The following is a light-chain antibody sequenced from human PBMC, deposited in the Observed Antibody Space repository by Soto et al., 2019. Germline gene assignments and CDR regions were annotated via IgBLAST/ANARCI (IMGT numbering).Light chain of an antibody. J-gene: IGLJ2*01. Sequence: QSALTQPASVSGSPGQSITISCTGTSSDVGGYKYVSWYQQHPGKAPKLMIYEVSNRPSGVSNRFSGSKSGNTASLTISGLQAADEDDYYCSFYTTSSTPEVFGGGTKLTVL. V-gene: IGLV2-14*01. CDR1: SSDVGGYKY. CDR2: EVS. CDR3: SFYTTSSTPEV.